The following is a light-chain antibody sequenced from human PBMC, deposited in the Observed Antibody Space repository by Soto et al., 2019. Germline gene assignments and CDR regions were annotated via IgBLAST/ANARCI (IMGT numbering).Light chain of an antibody. J-gene: IGKJ5*01. CDR3: QQLNSYPIT. CDR1: QGIGSY. V-gene: IGKV1-9*01. Sequence: DIQLTQSPSFPSASVGDRVTITCRASQGIGSYLAWYQQKPGKAPNLLIYGTSTLQSGVPSRFSGSGSGTDFTLTISSLLPEDSATYYCQQLNSYPITFGQGTRLEIK. CDR2: GTS.